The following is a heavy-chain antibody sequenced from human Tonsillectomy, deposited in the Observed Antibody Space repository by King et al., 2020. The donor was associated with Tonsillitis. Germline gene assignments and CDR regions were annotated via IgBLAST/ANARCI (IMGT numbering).Heavy chain of an antibody. D-gene: IGHD4-17*01. V-gene: IGHV3-74*01. CDR2: IHTDASST. CDR1: GFTFSSYW. CDR3: AREGVFPTTGTTYFDY. J-gene: IGHJ4*02. Sequence: VQLVESGGGLVQPGGSLRLSCAASGFTFSSYWMHWVRQAPGKGLVWVSRIHTDASSTSYADSVKGRFTISRDNAKNTLYLQMNSLRAEDTAVYYCAREGVFPTTGTTYFDYWGQGTLVTVSS.